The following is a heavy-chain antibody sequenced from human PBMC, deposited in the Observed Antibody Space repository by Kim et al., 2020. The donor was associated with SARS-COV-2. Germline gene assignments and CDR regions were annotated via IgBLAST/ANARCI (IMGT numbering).Heavy chain of an antibody. D-gene: IGHD4-4*01. J-gene: IGHJ4*02. Sequence: GGSLRLSCAASGFTFSSYSMSWVRQAPGKGLEWVSGISASGGDTYYADSVQGRFTISRDNSKNALNLEMNSLRAEDTALYYCAKVTTITTPCYDYWGQGT. CDR2: ISASGGDT. V-gene: IGHV3-23*01. CDR1: GFTFSSYS. CDR3: AKVTTITTPCYDY.